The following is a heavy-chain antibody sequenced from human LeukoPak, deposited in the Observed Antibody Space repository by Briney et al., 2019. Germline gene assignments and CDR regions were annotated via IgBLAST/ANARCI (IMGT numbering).Heavy chain of an antibody. CDR2: INGNDAST. CDR3: ARDEGSTYNQLDY. V-gene: IGHV1-2*02. CDR1: GYTFYNFY. D-gene: IGHD1-14*01. Sequence: ASVKVSCTASGYTFYNFYIHWVRQAPGQGPDWIGWINGNDASTKYAQRFQGRVIMTRVTAMSTVYMDVSGLRPDDTAIYYCARDEGSTYNQLDYWGQGTLVTVSS. J-gene: IGHJ4*02.